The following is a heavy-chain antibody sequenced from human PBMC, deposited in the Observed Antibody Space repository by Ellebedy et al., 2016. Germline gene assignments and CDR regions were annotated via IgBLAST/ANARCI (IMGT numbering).Heavy chain of an antibody. D-gene: IGHD5-18*01. CDR1: GFTFSDAA. J-gene: IGHJ4*02. CDR2: ISSSGDNT. CDR3: AKDMQLSY. V-gene: IGHV3-23*01. Sequence: GESLKISXAASGFTFSDAAMNWVSKAPGKRLEWVSLISSSGDNTFYADYVKGRFTISRDDSKNTLYLEMNSLRAEDTAVYYCAKDMQLSYWGQGTLVTVSS.